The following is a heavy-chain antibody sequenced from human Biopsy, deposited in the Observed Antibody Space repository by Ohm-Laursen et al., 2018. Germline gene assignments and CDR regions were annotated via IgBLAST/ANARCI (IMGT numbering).Heavy chain of an antibody. CDR2: ISYDQITK. V-gene: IGHV3-30*18. Sequence: SLRLSCAASGFTFRTYGMHWVRLAPGKGLEWVAVISYDQITKHYADSVRGRFTISRDNSKNTLYLQVNSLRAEDTAVYYCAKDLSVYYYYGIDVWGQGTTVTDSS. CDR3: AKDLSVYYYYGIDV. CDR1: GFTFRTYG. J-gene: IGHJ6*02. D-gene: IGHD5/OR15-5a*01.